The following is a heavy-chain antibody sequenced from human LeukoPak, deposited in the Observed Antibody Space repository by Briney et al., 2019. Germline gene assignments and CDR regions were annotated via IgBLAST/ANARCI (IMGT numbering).Heavy chain of an antibody. CDR1: GFTFSSHS. Sequence: GGSLGLSCAASGFTFSSHSMNWVRQAPGKGLEGVAVMSFDGSKEAFADSVKGRFTISRDNSKNTLYLQMNSLRVEGMAFYYCAKDLNLYCDGDCSLVDHWGQGTLVTVSS. D-gene: IGHD2-21*02. J-gene: IGHJ4*02. CDR3: AKDLNLYCDGDCSLVDH. CDR2: MSFDGSKE. V-gene: IGHV3-30*18.